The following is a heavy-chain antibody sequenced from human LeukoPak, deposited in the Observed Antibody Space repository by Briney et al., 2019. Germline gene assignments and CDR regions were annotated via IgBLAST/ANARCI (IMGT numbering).Heavy chain of an antibody. J-gene: IGHJ6*03. Sequence: GATVTLFCKASGGPFSSYAISWVRHARAQGLEWMGGHTHIFGTAIYAQKFQGRVTMTEDTSTHTAYMELSSLRSEDTAVYFCATHSPEWRYSGYYNFYYMDVWGKGTTVTVSS. V-gene: IGHV1-69*06. CDR1: GGPFSSYA. D-gene: IGHD5-12*01. CDR2: HTHIFGTA. CDR3: ATHSPEWRYSGYYNFYYMDV.